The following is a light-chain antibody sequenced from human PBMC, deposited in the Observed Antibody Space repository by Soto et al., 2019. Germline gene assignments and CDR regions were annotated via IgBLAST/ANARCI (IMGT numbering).Light chain of an antibody. CDR1: SSDVGGYNY. J-gene: IGLJ1*01. V-gene: IGLV2-14*01. Sequence: QSVLTQPASVSGSPGQSITISCTGTSSDVGGYNYVSWYQQHPGKAPKLMIYEVSDRPSGVSNRFSGSKSGNTASLTISGLQAEDEADYYCSSYTITSTSVFGTGTNVTVL. CDR2: EVS. CDR3: SSYTITSTSV.